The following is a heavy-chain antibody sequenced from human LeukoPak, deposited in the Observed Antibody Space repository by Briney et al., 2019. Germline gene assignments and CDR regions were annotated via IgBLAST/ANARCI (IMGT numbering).Heavy chain of an antibody. CDR1: GGTFSSYA. J-gene: IGHJ6*02. V-gene: IGHV1-69*13. CDR3: ARVREDCSSTSCYRLTYYYYGMDV. CDR2: IIPIFGTA. D-gene: IGHD2-2*01. Sequence: SVKVSCKASGGTFSSYAISWVRQAPGQGLEWMGGIIPIFGTANYAQKFQGRVTITADESTSTAYMELSSLRSEDTAVYYCARVREDCSSTSCYRLTYYYYGMDVWGQGTTVTVSS.